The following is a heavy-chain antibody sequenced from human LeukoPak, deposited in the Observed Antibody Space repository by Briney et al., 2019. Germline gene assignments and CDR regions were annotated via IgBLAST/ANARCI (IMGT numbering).Heavy chain of an antibody. J-gene: IGHJ5*02. CDR1: GGAISSGSYY. D-gene: IGHD6-19*01. CDR3: AKGAGPPWFDP. CDR2: MSSSGIS. Sequence: SETLSLTCTVSGGAISSGSYYWSWIRQSAGKGLEWIGRMSSSGISTYSPSLKSRVTISIDTSRNQFSMNLNSVTAADTAVYYCAKGAGPPWFDPWGQGTLVTVSS. V-gene: IGHV4-61*02.